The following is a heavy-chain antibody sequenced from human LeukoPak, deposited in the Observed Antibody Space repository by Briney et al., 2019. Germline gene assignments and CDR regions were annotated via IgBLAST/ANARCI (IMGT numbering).Heavy chain of an antibody. D-gene: IGHD6-19*01. CDR3: TTDIAVADTGINY. CDR1: GLTVSSNY. V-gene: IGHV3-53*01. Sequence: PGGSLRLSCAASGLTVSSNYMSWVRQAPGKGLEWVSVIYSGGSTYYADSVKGRFTISRDNSKNTLYLQMNSLKTEDTAVYYCTTDIAVADTGINYWGQGTLVTVSS. J-gene: IGHJ4*02. CDR2: IYSGGST.